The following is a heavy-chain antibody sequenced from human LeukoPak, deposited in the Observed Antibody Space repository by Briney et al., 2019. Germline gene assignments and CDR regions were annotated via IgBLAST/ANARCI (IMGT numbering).Heavy chain of an antibody. V-gene: IGHV4-39*07. D-gene: IGHD5-12*01. CDR2: IYYSGST. CDR3: ARDGATSGFMDY. CDR1: GGSISSSSYY. J-gene: IGHJ4*02. Sequence: SETLSLTCTVSGGSISSSSYYWGWIRQPPGKGLEWIGSIYYSGSTYYNPSLKSRVTISVDTSKNQFSLKLSSVTAADTAVYYCARDGATSGFMDYWGQGTLVTVSS.